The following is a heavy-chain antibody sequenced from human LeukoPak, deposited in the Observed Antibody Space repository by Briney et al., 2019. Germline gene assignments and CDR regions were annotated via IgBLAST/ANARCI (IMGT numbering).Heavy chain of an antibody. CDR2: IIPIFGTA. V-gene: IGHV1-69*13. CDR3: ARDPRIAVAGTKNWFDP. J-gene: IGHJ5*02. Sequence: SVKVSYKASERTFSSYAISWVRQAPGQGLEWMGGIIPIFGTANYAQKFQGRVTITADESTSTAYMELSSLRSEDTAVYYCARDPRIAVAGTKNWFDPWGQGTLVTVPS. CDR1: ERTFSSYA. D-gene: IGHD6-19*01.